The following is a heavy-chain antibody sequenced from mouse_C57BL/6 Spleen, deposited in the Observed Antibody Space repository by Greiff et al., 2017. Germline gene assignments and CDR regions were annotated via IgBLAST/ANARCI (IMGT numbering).Heavy chain of an antibody. D-gene: IGHD1-1*01. CDR2: FYPGSGSI. V-gene: IGHV1-62-2*01. J-gene: IGHJ2*01. CDR3: ARHEGRDYYGSSYFDY. CDR1: GYTFTEYT. Sequence: VNVVESGAELVKPGASVKLSCKASGYTFTEYTIHWVKQRSGQGLEWIGWFYPGSGSIKYNEKFKDKATLTADKSSSTVYMEPSRLTSEDSAVYFCARHEGRDYYGSSYFDYWGQGTTLTVSS.